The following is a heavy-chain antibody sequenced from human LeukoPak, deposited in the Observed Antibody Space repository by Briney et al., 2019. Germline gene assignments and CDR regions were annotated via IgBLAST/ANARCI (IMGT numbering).Heavy chain of an antibody. CDR1: GGSISPYY. D-gene: IGHD3-16*02. CDR2: VHYSGST. V-gene: IGHV4-59*12. CDR3: AVAPYDYVWGSYRWGVI. J-gene: IGHJ4*02. Sequence: SETLSLTCTVSGGSISPYYWSWSRQPPGKGLEWIGYVHYSGSTKYNPSLKGRVTISVDTSKNQFSLKLSSVTAADTAVYYCAVAPYDYVWGSYRWGVIWGQGTLVTVSS.